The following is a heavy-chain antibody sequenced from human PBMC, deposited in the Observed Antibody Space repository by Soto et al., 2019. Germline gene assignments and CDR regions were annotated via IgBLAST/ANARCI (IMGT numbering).Heavy chain of an antibody. D-gene: IGHD3-3*01. V-gene: IGHV1-69*01. J-gene: IGHJ6*02. CDR1: RGTFNTSP. Sequence: QVLLAQSGAEVKKPGSSVKVSCQTSRGTFNTSPISWVRQAPGQGLEWLGDIVPVFGMVNYAQQFQARLNLTADESKTSVCMEVSRLTPEDTAVYFCATPHLRGRQYDYRSPATASLYHSGLGVWGQGTTVIVSS. CDR3: ATPHLRGRQYDYRSPATASLYHSGLGV. CDR2: IVPVFGMV.